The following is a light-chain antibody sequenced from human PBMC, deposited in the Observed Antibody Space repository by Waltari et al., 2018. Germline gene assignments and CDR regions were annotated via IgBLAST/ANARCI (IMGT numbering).Light chain of an antibody. J-gene: IGKJ1*01. Sequence: EIVMTQSPATLSVSPGERATLSCKASQSVSSNFAWYQQKPGQAPRPLIYDASTRGTGIPARFSGSGSGTEFTLTISSLQSEDFAVYYCQQYNNWPRTFGQGTKVEIK. V-gene: IGKV3-15*01. CDR2: DAS. CDR1: QSVSSN. CDR3: QQYNNWPRT.